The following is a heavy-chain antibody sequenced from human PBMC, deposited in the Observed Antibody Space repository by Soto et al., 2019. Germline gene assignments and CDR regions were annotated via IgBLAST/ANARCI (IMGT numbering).Heavy chain of an antibody. CDR1: GGSIRSGGYY. V-gene: IGHV4-31*03. CDR3: ARDRSPYYYGSGSYQTAYYYYGMDV. CDR2: IYYSGST. D-gene: IGHD3-10*01. J-gene: IGHJ6*02. Sequence: SETLSLTCTFSGGSIRSGGYYLSWIRQHPGKGLEWIGYIYYSGSTYYNPSLKSRVTISVDTSKNQFSLKLSSVTAADTAVYYCARDRSPYYYGSGSYQTAYYYYGMDVWGQGTTVTVSS.